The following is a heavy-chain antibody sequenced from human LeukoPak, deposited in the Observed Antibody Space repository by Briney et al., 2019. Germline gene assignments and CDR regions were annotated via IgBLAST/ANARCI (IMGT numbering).Heavy chain of an antibody. CDR2: INHSGST. CDR1: GGSFSGYY. Sequence: PSETLSLTCAVYGGSFSGYYWSWIRQPPGKGLEWIGEINHSGSTNYNPSLKSRVTISVDTSKNQFSLKLSSVTAADTAVYYCARGLVAATKVLWGEGTLVTVFS. V-gene: IGHV4-34*01. D-gene: IGHD2-15*01. CDR3: ARGLVAATKVL. J-gene: IGHJ4*02.